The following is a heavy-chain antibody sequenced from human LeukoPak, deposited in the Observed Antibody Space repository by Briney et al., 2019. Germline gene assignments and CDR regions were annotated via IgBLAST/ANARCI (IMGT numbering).Heavy chain of an antibody. CDR1: GVSVSTSH. Sequence: PSETLSLTCNASGVSVSTSHWNWIRQRPGKGLEWIGWLSYTGKTDYNQSLKSRVSISLGSSNNHLSLKLTSVTAADTAVYYCSEGYFEPFDHWGQGILVTVSS. CDR3: SEGYFEPFDH. D-gene: IGHD2/OR15-2a*01. J-gene: IGHJ4*02. CDR2: LSYTGKT. V-gene: IGHV4-59*02.